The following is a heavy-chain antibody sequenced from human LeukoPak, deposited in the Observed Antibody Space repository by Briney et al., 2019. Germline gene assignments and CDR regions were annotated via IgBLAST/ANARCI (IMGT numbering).Heavy chain of an antibody. J-gene: IGHJ4*02. V-gene: IGHV3-53*01. CDR1: GFTVSNNY. CDR2: IYSDGRT. D-gene: IGHD3-16*01. CDR3: ARDTGGFDF. Sequence: GGSLRISCAASGFTVSNNYMTWVRQAPGKGLEWVSVIYSDGRTNYADSVKGRFDISRDNSKNTLYLQMNSLRAEDTAVYYCARDTGGFDFWGQGTLVTVSS.